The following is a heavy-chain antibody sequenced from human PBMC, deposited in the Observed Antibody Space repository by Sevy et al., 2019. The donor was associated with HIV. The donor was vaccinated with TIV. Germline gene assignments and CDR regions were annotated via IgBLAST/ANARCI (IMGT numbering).Heavy chain of an antibody. Sequence: GGSLRLSCRGSGFNFGDYVMTWFRQAPGKGLEWVGFIRSKCYGGTRDYAASVRGRFTISRDDSKSTAYLQMHSLKTEDTAVYYCTRADYYGSAGGFYGMDIWGQGTTVTVSS. J-gene: IGHJ6*02. CDR3: TRADYYGSAGGFYGMDI. D-gene: IGHD3-10*01. V-gene: IGHV3-49*03. CDR1: GFNFGDYV. CDR2: IRSKCYGGTR.